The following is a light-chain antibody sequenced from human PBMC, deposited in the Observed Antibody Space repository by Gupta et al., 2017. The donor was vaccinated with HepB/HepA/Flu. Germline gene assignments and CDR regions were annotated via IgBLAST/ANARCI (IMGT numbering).Light chain of an antibody. Sequence: DIQMTQSPSSLSASVGDRVTITCRASQRIRTYLNWYQQKPGKAPKLLIYAASSLQNGVPSRFIGSGSGTDFTLTISNLQPEDFATYYCQQSDRTPMRTFGQGTKLEIK. CDR3: QQSDRTPMRT. V-gene: IGKV1-39*01. J-gene: IGKJ2*02. CDR1: QRIRTY. CDR2: AAS.